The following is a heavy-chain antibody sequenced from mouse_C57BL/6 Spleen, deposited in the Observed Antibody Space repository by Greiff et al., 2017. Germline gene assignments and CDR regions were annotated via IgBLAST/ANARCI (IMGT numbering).Heavy chain of an antibody. CDR3: ARDRDYGGYAMDY. CDR1: GFTFSSYA. J-gene: IGHJ4*01. Sequence: EVMLVESGGGLVKPGGSLKLSCAASGFTFSSYAMSWVRQTPEKRLEWVATISDGGSYTYYPDNVKGRFTISRDNAKNNLYLQMSHLKSEDTAMYYCARDRDYGGYAMDYWGQGTSVTVSS. V-gene: IGHV5-4*01. CDR2: ISDGGSYT. D-gene: IGHD1-1*01.